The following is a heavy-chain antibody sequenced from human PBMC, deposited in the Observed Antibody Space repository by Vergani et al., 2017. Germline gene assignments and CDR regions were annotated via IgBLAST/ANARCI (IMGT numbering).Heavy chain of an antibody. J-gene: IGHJ4*02. CDR2: IYYSGST. CDR1: GGSISSSSFY. Sequence: QLQLQESGPGLVKPSETLSLTCTVPGGSISSSSFYWGWIRQPPGKGLEWIGTIYYSGSTYYNPYLKSRVTISIDTSKNQFSLKLSPVTAADTAVFYCARAITAVAGTNFFDYWGQGTLVTVSS. CDR3: ARAITAVAGTNFFDY. V-gene: IGHV4-39*07. D-gene: IGHD6-19*01.